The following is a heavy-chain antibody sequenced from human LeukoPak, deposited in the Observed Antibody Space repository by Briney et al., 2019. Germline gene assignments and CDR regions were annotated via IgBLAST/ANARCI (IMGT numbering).Heavy chain of an antibody. CDR2: IKQDGSEK. J-gene: IGHJ4*02. Sequence: LGGSLRLSCVASGFTFSSYWMSWVRQAPGKGLEWVANIKQDGSEKYYVDSVKGRFTISRDNAKNSLYLQMNSLRAEDTAVYYCARYRHNRNLIPYYFDYWGQGTLVTLSS. D-gene: IGHD1-14*01. CDR3: ARYRHNRNLIPYYFDY. V-gene: IGHV3-7*01. CDR1: GFTFSSYW.